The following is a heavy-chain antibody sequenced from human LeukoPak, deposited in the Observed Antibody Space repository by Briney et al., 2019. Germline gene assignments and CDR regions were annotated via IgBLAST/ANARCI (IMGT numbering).Heavy chain of an antibody. CDR1: GFSFSNYV. CDR3: AKVRAPSGWFNSDY. J-gene: IGHJ4*02. CDR2: ISGGGDST. Sequence: GGSLRLSCAASGFSFSNYVMSWVRQAPGKGLEWVSGISGGGDSTYYADSVKGRFTVSRDNSKNTLYLQMNSLRVEDTAAYYCAKVRAPSGWFNSDYWGQGTLVTVSS. V-gene: IGHV3-23*01. D-gene: IGHD6-19*01.